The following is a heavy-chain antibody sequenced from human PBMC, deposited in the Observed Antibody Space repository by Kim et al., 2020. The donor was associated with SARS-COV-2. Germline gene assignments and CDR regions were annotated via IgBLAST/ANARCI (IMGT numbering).Heavy chain of an antibody. D-gene: IGHD3-9*01. Sequence: GGSLRLSCAASGFTFSSYAMHWVRQAPGKGLEWVAVISYDGSNKYYADSVKGRFTISRDNSKNTLYLQMNSLRAEDTAVYYCARESRYYDILTGYHPSGFDYWGQGTLVTVSS. CDR2: ISYDGSNK. J-gene: IGHJ4*02. CDR1: GFTFSSYA. CDR3: ARESRYYDILTGYHPSGFDY. V-gene: IGHV3-30*04.